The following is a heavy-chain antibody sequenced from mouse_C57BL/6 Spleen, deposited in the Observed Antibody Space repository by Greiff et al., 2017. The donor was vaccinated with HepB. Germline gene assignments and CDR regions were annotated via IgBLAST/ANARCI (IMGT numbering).Heavy chain of an antibody. D-gene: IGHD3-3*01. CDR1: GYTFTSYW. V-gene: IGHV1-69*01. Sequence: QVQLQQPGAELVMPGASVKLSCKASGYTFTSYWMHWVKQRPGQGLEWIGEIDPSDSYTNYNQKFKGKSTLTVDKSSSTAYMQLSSLTSEDSAVYYCARMGTAHYYAMDYWGQGTSVTVSS. CDR3: ARMGTAHYYAMDY. CDR2: IDPSDSYT. J-gene: IGHJ4*01.